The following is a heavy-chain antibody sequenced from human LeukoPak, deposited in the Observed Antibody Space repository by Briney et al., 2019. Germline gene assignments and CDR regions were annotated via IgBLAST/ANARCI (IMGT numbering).Heavy chain of an antibody. CDR2: ISYDGSNE. D-gene: IGHD3-16*02. CDR3: AKGPAPRLGEFSYHALVDY. J-gene: IGHJ4*02. V-gene: IGHV3-30*18. CDR1: GFTFSSFW. Sequence: GGSLRLSCAASGFTFSSFWMSWVRQAPGKGLEWVAFISYDGSNENIADSVKGRFIISRDNSKNTLYLQMNSLRAEDTAVYYCAKGPAPRLGEFSYHALVDYWGQGTLVTVSS.